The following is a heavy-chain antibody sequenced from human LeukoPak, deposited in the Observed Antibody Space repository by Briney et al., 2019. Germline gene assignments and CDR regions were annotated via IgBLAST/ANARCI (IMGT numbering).Heavy chain of an antibody. CDR2: INPNSGGT. CDR1: GYTFTGYY. Sequence: ASVKVSCKASGYTFTGYYMHWVRQAPGQGLEWMGWINPNSGGTNYAQKFQGRVTMTRDTSISTAYMELSRLRSDDTAVYYCARASSIAARRDLFDYWGQGTLVTVSS. V-gene: IGHV1-2*02. D-gene: IGHD6-6*01. CDR3: ARASSIAARRDLFDY. J-gene: IGHJ4*02.